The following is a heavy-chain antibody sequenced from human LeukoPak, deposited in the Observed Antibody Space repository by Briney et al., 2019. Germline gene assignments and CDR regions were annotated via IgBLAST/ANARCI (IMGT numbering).Heavy chain of an antibody. D-gene: IGHD5-18*01. J-gene: IGHJ4*02. Sequence: GGSLRLSCAASGFTFSSYGMHWVRQAPGKGLEWVAVISYDRSNKYYADSVKGRFTISRDNSKNTLYLQMNSLRAEDTAVYYCAKGGIQLWSELDYWGQGTLVTVSS. CDR1: GFTFSSYG. V-gene: IGHV3-30*18. CDR2: ISYDRSNK. CDR3: AKGGIQLWSELDY.